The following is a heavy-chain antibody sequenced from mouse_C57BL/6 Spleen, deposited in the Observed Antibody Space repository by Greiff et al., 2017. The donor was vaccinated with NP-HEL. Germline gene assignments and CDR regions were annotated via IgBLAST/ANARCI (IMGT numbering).Heavy chain of an antibody. CDR3: ARDYGSSYWYFDV. CDR1: GFNIKNTY. J-gene: IGHJ1*03. V-gene: IGHV14-3*01. CDR2: IDPANGYT. Sequence: VQLQQSVAELVRPGASVKLSCTASGFNIKNTYMHWVKQRPEQGLEWIGRIDPANGYTKSAPKFRGKATITADTSSNTAYLHLSSLTSEDTAIYYCARDYGSSYWYFDVWGTGTTVTVSS. D-gene: IGHD1-1*01.